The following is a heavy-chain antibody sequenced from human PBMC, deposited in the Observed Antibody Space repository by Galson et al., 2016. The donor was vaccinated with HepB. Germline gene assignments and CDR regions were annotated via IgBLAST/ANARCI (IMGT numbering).Heavy chain of an antibody. CDR3: ARTPRYCRGDGGDGCAI. V-gene: IGHV2-70*11. J-gene: IGHJ3*02. CDR1: GFSLRTNGMC. D-gene: IGHD2-21*01. Sequence: PALVKPTQTLTLTCTFSGFSLRTNGMCVSGIRQPPGKALEWLARIDWDNNEYRSPSLRTRLTISKDTSKNQVVLTMTNLDPEDTATYYCARTPRYCRGDGGDGCAICGQGTMVTVSS. CDR2: IDWDNNE.